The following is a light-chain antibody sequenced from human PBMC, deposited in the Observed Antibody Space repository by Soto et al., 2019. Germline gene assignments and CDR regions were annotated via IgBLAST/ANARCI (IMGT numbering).Light chain of an antibody. CDR2: GAS. J-gene: IGKJ1*01. CDR1: ESISSN. CDR3: QQSGSPSGWT. V-gene: IGKV3-15*01. Sequence: EIVMTQSPAILAVSPGVRATLSCRANESISSNLAWYQQKPGRAPRLLIYGASTRATGIPARFSGSGSGTDFTLTISRLEPEDFAVYYCQQSGSPSGWTFGRGTKVDIK.